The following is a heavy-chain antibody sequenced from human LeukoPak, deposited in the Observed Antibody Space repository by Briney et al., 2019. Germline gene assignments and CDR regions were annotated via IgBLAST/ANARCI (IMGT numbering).Heavy chain of an antibody. CDR2: IYYSGST. D-gene: IGHD5-18*01. Sequence: PSETLSLTCTVSGGSISSYYWSWIRQPPGKGLEWIGYIYYSGSTNYNPSLKSRVTISVDTSKNQFPLKLSSVTAADTAVYYCARHRGTAMVLNWGQGTLVTVSS. J-gene: IGHJ4*02. V-gene: IGHV4-59*01. CDR3: ARHRGTAMVLN. CDR1: GGSISSYY.